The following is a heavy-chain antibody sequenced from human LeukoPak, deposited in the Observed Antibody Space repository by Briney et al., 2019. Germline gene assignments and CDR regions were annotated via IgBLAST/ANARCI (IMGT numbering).Heavy chain of an antibody. J-gene: IGHJ4*02. CDR1: GGSISSYY. D-gene: IGHD5/OR15-5a*01. CDR3: ARDSDSVHSPFNY. Sequence: SETLSLTCTVSGGSISSYYWSWIRQPPGKGLEWIDYISYSGSTNYNPSLQSRVTISVDTSKNQFSLKLSSVTAAETAVYYCARDSDSVHSPFNYWGQGTLVTVSS. CDR2: ISYSGST. V-gene: IGHV4-59*01.